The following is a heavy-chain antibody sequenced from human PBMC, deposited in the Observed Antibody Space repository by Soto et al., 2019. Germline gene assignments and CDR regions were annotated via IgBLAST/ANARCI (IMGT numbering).Heavy chain of an antibody. CDR1: GFTFDDYA. J-gene: IGHJ4*02. D-gene: IGHD2-15*01. Sequence: EVQLVESGGGLVQPGRSLRLSCAASGFTFDDYAMHWVRQAPGKGLEWVSGISWNSGSIGYADSVKGRFTISRDNAKNSLYLQMNSLRAEDTALYYCAKEPYCSGGSCPFDSWGQGTLVTVSS. V-gene: IGHV3-9*01. CDR3: AKEPYCSGGSCPFDS. CDR2: ISWNSGSI.